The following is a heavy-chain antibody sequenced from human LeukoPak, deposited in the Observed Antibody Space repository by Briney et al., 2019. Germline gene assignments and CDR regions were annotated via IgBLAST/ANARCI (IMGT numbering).Heavy chain of an antibody. CDR1: GFVYSAFW. CDR2: INSDGSST. D-gene: IGHD3-10*01. V-gene: IGHV3-74*01. Sequence: GGSLRLSCSASGFVYSAFWMSWVRHAPGKGLVWVSRINSDGSSTSYADSVKGRFTISRDNAKNTLYLQMNSLRAEDTAVYYCAREPNYYGSGSIIDYWGQGTLVTVSS. CDR3: AREPNYYGSGSIIDY. J-gene: IGHJ4*02.